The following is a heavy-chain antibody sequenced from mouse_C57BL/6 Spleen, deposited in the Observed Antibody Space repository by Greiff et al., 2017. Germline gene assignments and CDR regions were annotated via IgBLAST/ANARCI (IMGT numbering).Heavy chain of an antibody. Sequence: QVQLQQSGAELVRPGASVTLSCKASGYTFTDYEMHWVKQTPVHGLEWIGAIDPETGGTAYNQKFKGKAILTADKSSSTAYMELRSLTSEDSAVYYCTRRRSNYPFAYWGQGTLVTVSA. J-gene: IGHJ3*01. V-gene: IGHV1-15*01. D-gene: IGHD2-5*01. CDR2: IDPETGGT. CDR1: GYTFTDYE. CDR3: TRRRSNYPFAY.